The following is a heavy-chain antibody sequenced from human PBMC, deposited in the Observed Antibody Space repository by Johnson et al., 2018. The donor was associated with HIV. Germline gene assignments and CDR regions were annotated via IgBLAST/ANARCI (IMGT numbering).Heavy chain of an antibody. D-gene: IGHD5-18*01. J-gene: IGHJ3*02. CDR2: IFSVGNT. CDR1: GFTFSRYA. CDR3: VNGAFKTWIQLWATWGAYDAFDI. Sequence: QVLLVESGGGVVQPGRSLRLSCAASGFTFSRYAMHWVRRAPGKGLEWVSVIFSVGNTYYVDSVKGRFTISRDNAKNSLYLQMNSLRAEDTAVYYCVNGAFKTWIQLWATWGAYDAFDIWGQGTMVTVSS. V-gene: IGHV3-NL1*01.